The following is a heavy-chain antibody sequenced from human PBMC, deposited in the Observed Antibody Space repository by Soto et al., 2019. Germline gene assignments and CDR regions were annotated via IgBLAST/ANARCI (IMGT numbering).Heavy chain of an antibody. CDR3: ARLGGIAVAGPFYY. V-gene: IGHV4-39*01. CDR2: VYHTGNT. CDR1: GGSISRSNYY. D-gene: IGHD6-19*01. Sequence: QLQLQESGPGLVQPSETLSLTCSVSGGSISRSNYYWAWIRQPPGKGLEWIGSVYHTGNTYYSLSLRTRVTISLDTSENQFSLRLDAVSAADTATYYCARLGGIAVAGPFYYWGQGTRVTVSS. J-gene: IGHJ4*02.